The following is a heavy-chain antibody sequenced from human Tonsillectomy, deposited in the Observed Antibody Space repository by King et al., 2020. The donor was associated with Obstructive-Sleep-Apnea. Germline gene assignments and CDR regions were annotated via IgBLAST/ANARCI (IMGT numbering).Heavy chain of an antibody. Sequence: LQLQESGPGLVKPSQTLSLTCTVSGGSISSGDYYWSWIRQPPGKGLEWIGYIYYSGSTYYNPSLKSRVTISVDTSKNQFSLKLSSVTAADTAVYYCARDHPLHYYDSSAGYGMDVWGQGTTVTVSS. V-gene: IGHV4-30-4*01. CDR2: IYYSGST. CDR1: GGSISSGDYY. J-gene: IGHJ6*02. D-gene: IGHD3-22*01. CDR3: ARDHPLHYYDSSAGYGMDV.